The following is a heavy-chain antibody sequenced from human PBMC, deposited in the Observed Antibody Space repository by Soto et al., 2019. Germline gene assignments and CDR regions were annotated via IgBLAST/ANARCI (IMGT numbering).Heavy chain of an antibody. D-gene: IGHD1-26*01. Sequence: EVQLAESGGDLVQPGGSLRLSCAASGFTFSSYWMHWVRQAPGKGLVWVSRSNSDGSRTDYADSVKGRVTISRDNAKNTVDMQMNSLRADDTAVYYCARGGSGTYGDYYGMDVWGQGTTVTVSS. CDR1: GFTFSSYW. CDR2: SNSDGSRT. J-gene: IGHJ6*02. CDR3: ARGGSGTYGDYYGMDV. V-gene: IGHV3-74*02.